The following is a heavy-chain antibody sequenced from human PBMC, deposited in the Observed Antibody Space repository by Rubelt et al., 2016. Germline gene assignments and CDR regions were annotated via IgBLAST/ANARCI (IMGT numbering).Heavy chain of an antibody. Sequence: QVQLVQSGAEVKKPGASVKVSCKASGYTFTGYYMHWVRQAPGQGLEWVGRINPNSGGTNYAQEVQGRGNMTRDTSITTAYMGLGRLGSDDTAGFYCARESSSGWDMDYWGQGTLVTVSS. V-gene: IGHV1-2*06. J-gene: IGHJ4*02. CDR3: ARESSSGWDMDY. CDR2: INPNSGGT. D-gene: IGHD6-19*01. CDR1: GYTFTGYY.